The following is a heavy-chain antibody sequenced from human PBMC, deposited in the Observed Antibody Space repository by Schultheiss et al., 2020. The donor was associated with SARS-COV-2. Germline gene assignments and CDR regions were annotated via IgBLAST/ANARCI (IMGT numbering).Heavy chain of an antibody. D-gene: IGHD1-26*01. CDR3: ARDYSGSYSWFDY. CDR1: GFTFSSYG. CDR2: IWYDGSNK. J-gene: IGHJ4*02. Sequence: GGSLRLSCAASGFTFSSYGMHWVRQAPGKGLEWLAVIWYDGSNKYYADSVKGRFTISRDNSKNTLYLQMNSLRAEDTAVYYCARDYSGSYSWFDYWGQGTLVTVSS. V-gene: IGHV3-33*01.